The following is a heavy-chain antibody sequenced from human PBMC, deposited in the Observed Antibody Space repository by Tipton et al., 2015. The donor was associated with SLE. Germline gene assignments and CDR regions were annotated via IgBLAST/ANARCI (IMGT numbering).Heavy chain of an antibody. Sequence: TLSLTCTISGGSVNNYHWNWVRQPPGKGLEWIGYTFYHGKTDYNPSMKSRVTISLDTSTEQFSLKLTSVTAADTALYFCARHWGAARSPWFYFYGFDVWGQGTTVTVAS. J-gene: IGHJ6*02. CDR1: GGSVNNYH. CDR3: ARHWGAARSPWFYFYGFDV. CDR2: TFYHGKT. D-gene: IGHD6-6*01. V-gene: IGHV4-59*08.